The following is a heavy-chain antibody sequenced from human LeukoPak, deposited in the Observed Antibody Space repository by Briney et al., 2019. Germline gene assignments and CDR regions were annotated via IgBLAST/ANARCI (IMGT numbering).Heavy chain of an antibody. CDR2: ISAYNGNT. D-gene: IGHD2/OR15-2a*01. J-gene: IGHJ4*02. CDR3: VSSNIQES. CDR1: GYTFTSYG. V-gene: IGHV1-18*01. Sequence: EASVKVSCKASGYTFTSYGISWVRQAPGQGLEWMGWISAYNGNTNYAQKLQGRVTMTTDTSTSTAYMELSSLRSEDTAVYYCVSSNIQESWGQGTLVTVSS.